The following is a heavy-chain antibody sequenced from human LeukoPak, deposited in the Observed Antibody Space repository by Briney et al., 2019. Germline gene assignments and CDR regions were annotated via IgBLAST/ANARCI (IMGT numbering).Heavy chain of an antibody. Sequence: GGPLRLSCSASGFTFNTYAMLWLRQAPGKGLKYVSVISSNGGNTYYVDPVKGRFTISRDNSQKTLYLQVSSLSEEDRAVYYCVKDDRGSFGERVNYFDYWGQGTLVTVSS. CDR3: VKDDRGSFGERVNYFDY. D-gene: IGHD3-16*01. CDR2: ISSNGGNT. CDR1: GFTFNTYA. J-gene: IGHJ4*02. V-gene: IGHV3-64D*06.